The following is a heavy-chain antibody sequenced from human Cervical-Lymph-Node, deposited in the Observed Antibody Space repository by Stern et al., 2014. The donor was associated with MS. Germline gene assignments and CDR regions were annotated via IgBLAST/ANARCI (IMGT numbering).Heavy chain of an antibody. CDR3: VRVGSTVAAGILDY. CDR1: RFTFSDYY. CDR2: ISGSGTTT. D-gene: IGHD6-13*01. V-gene: IGHV3-11*01. J-gene: IGHJ4*02. Sequence: VQLVQSGGGLVKPGGSLRLSCAASRFTFSDYYMSWIRQAPGKGLEWVSYISGSGTTTHYADSVKGRFTTSRDNAKNSLYLQMNSLRVEDTAMYYCVRVGSTVAAGILDYWGQGTLVTVSS.